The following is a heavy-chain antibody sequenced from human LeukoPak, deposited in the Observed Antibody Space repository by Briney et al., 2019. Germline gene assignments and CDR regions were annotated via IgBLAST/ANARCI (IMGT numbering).Heavy chain of an antibody. J-gene: IGHJ4*02. CDR1: GYTFTSYA. CDR3: ARGPPKGELNFDY. Sequence: ASVKVSCKASGYTFTSYAMHWVRQAPGQRLEWMGWINTNTGNPTYAQGFTGRFVFSLDTSVSTAYLQISSLKAEDTAVYYCARGPPKGELNFDYWGQGTLVTVSS. V-gene: IGHV7-4-1*02. CDR2: INTNTGNP. D-gene: IGHD1-26*01.